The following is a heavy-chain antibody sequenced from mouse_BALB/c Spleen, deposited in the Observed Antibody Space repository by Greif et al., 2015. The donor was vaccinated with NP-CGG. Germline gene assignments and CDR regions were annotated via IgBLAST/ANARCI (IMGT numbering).Heavy chain of an antibody. CDR2: INPYNDYT. D-gene: IGHD3-3*01. Sequence: EVQLVESRAELVRPGASVKISRKAFGYTFTNHHINWVKQRPGQGLDWIGYINPYNDYTSYNQKFKGKATLTVDKSSSTAYMELSSLTSEDSAVYYCARKDTRDWFAYWGQGTLVTVSA. J-gene: IGHJ3*01. CDR3: ARKDTRDWFAY. CDR1: GYTFTNHH. V-gene: IGHV1S45*01.